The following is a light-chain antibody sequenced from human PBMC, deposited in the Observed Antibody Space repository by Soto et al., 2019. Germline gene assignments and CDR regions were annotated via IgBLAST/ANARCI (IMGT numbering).Light chain of an antibody. V-gene: IGKV3D-11*02. Sequence: ETGRTQSPGTLSVSLGERATLSCRASQSVSIHLAWYQQNPGQAPRLLIYDTSTRATGIPARFSGSGSGTNFTLTISSLEPEDFAVYYCQQRRSWQVTFGQGTRLEIK. J-gene: IGKJ5*01. CDR2: DTS. CDR3: QQRRSWQVT. CDR1: QSVSIH.